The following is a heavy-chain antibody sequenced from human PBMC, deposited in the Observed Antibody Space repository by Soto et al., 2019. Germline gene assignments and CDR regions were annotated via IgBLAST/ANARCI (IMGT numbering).Heavy chain of an antibody. CDR2: FRESGSTI. Sequence: GGSLRLSCAASGFTFSSSAMSWVRQAPGKGLEWVATFRESGSTIYYADSVKGRFTISRDNAKNSLYLQMNSLRAEDTAVYYCARDIENWNYGSRWFDPWGQGTLVTVSS. V-gene: IGHV3-21*04. CDR1: GFTFSSSA. D-gene: IGHD1-7*01. CDR3: ARDIENWNYGSRWFDP. J-gene: IGHJ5*02.